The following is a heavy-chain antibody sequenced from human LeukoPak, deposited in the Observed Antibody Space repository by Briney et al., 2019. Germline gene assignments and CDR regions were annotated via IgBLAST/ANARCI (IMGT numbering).Heavy chain of an antibody. V-gene: IGHV4-39*07. CDR3: ARLGFGELLSFDY. Sequence: PSETLSHTCSVSAVSISSTTCYWGWIRQPPGKGLEWIGEINHSGSTNYNPSLKSRVTISVDTSKNQFSLKLSSVTAADTAVYYCARLGFGELLSFDYWGQGTLVTVSS. CDR1: AVSISSTTCY. J-gene: IGHJ4*02. D-gene: IGHD3-10*01. CDR2: INHSGST.